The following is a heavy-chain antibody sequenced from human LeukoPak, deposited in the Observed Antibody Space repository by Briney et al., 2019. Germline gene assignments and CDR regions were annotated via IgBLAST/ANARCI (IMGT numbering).Heavy chain of an antibody. CDR2: ITSSSSYI. CDR3: ARGERDTLARWHY. CDR1: GFTFSDYS. V-gene: IGHV3-21*01. Sequence: PGGSLRLSCAASGFTFSDYSMASVRQAPGKGLEWVSSITSSSSYIYFADSMKGRFTISRDNSKNSLFLQMNSLRTEDTAVYYCARGERDTLARWHYWGQGILVSVSS. D-gene: IGHD5-18*01. J-gene: IGHJ4*02.